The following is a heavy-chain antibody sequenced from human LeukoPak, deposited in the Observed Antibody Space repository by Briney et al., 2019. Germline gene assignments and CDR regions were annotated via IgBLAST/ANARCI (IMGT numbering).Heavy chain of an antibody. CDR3: ARGAVGIAAAGIRFDY. CDR2: INHSGST. CDR1: GGSFSGYY. J-gene: IGHJ4*02. V-gene: IGHV4-34*01. D-gene: IGHD6-13*01. Sequence: PSETLSLTCAVYGGSFSGYYWSWIRQPPGKGLEWIGEINHSGSTNYNPSLKSRVTISVDTSKNQFSLRLSSVTAADTAVYYCARGAVGIAAAGIRFDYWGQGTLVTVSS.